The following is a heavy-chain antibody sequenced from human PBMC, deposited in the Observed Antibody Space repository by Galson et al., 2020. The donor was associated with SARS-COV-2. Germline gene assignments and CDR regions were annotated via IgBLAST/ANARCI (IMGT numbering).Heavy chain of an antibody. J-gene: IGHJ4*02. V-gene: IGHV3-20*04. Sequence: GGSLRLSCAASGFTFDDYGMSWVRQAPGKGLEWVSGINWNGGSTGYADSVKGRFTISRDNAKNSLYLQMNSLRAEDTALYYCARDASGYSSGWSHSKEPYFDYWGQGTLVTVSS. D-gene: IGHD6-19*01. CDR2: INWNGGST. CDR1: GFTFDDYG. CDR3: ARDASGYSSGWSHSKEPYFDY.